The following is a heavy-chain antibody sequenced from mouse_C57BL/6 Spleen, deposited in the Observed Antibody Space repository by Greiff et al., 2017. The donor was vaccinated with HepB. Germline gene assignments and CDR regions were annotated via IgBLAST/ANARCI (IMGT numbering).Heavy chain of an antibody. Sequence: EVKVVESEGGLVQPGSSMKLSCTASGFTFSDYYMAWVRQVPEKGLEWVANINYDGSSTYYLDSLKSRFIISRDNAKNILYLQMSSLKSEDTATYYCAREYDYIFDYWGQGTTLTVSS. CDR2: INYDGSST. J-gene: IGHJ2*01. V-gene: IGHV5-16*01. CDR3: AREYDYIFDY. D-gene: IGHD2-4*01. CDR1: GFTFSDYY.